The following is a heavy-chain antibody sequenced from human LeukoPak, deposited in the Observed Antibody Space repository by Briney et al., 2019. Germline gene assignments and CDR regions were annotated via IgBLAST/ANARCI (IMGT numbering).Heavy chain of an antibody. Sequence: SETLSLTCTVSGGSISSYYWSWIRQPPGKGLEWIGYIYYSGSTNYNPSLKSRVTISVDTSKNQFSLKLSSVTAADTAVYYCARREYSSGWYYFDYWGQGTLVTVSS. CDR2: IYYSGST. CDR1: GGSISSYY. CDR3: ARREYSSGWYYFDY. J-gene: IGHJ4*02. V-gene: IGHV4-59*08. D-gene: IGHD6-19*01.